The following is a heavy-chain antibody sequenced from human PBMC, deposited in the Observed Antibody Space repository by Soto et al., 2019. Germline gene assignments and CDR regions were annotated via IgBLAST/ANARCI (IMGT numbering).Heavy chain of an antibody. CDR1: GFTFDDYA. CDR2: LSWNSGSI. Sequence: PGRCLRLPCAASGFTFDDYAMHWVRQAPGKGLEGVSTLSWNSGSIGYADSVKGRCTISRDKAKNSLYLQMNSLSAEDTALYYCATENDYDSIYLDYWGQRTLVTVSS. V-gene: IGHV3-9*01. J-gene: IGHJ4*02. D-gene: IGHD3-22*01. CDR3: ATENDYDSIYLDY.